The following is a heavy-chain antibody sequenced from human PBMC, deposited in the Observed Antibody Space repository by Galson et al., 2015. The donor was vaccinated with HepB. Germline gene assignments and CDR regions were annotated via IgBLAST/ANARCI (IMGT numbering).Heavy chain of an antibody. CDR3: ARGRAKSDYYDSPFDY. Sequence: SVKVSCKASGGTFSSYAISWVRQAPGQGLEWMGGIIPIFGTANYAQKFQGRVTITADESTSTAYMELSSLRSEDTAVYYCARGRAKSDYYDSPFDYWGQGTLVTVSS. J-gene: IGHJ4*02. D-gene: IGHD3-22*01. CDR1: GGTFSSYA. V-gene: IGHV1-69*13. CDR2: IIPIFGTA.